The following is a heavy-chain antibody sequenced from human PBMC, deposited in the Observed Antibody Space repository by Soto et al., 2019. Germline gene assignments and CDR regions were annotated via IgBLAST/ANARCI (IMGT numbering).Heavy chain of an antibody. CDR2: IIPIFGTA. V-gene: IGHV1-69*13. CDR3: ARAQSYHYDSSGCLDY. Sequence: SVKVSCKASGGTFSSYAISWVRQAPGQGLEWMGGIIPIFGTANYAQKFQGRVTITADESTSTAYMELSSLRSEDTAVYYCARAQSYHYDSSGCLDYWGQGTLVTVYS. D-gene: IGHD3-22*01. J-gene: IGHJ4*02. CDR1: GGTFSSYA.